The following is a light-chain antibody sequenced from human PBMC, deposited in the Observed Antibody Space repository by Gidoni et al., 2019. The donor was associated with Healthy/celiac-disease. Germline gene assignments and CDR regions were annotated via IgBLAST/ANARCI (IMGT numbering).Light chain of an antibody. Sequence: EIAMTQYPLSLPVTPGEPASISCRSSQSLLHSNGYNYLDWYLQKPGQSPQLLIYLGSNRASGVPDRFSGSGSGTDFTLKISRVEAEDVGVYYCMQALQTPFTFGPGTKVDIK. V-gene: IGKV2-28*01. CDR3: MQALQTPFT. CDR1: QSLLHSNGYNY. CDR2: LGS. J-gene: IGKJ3*01.